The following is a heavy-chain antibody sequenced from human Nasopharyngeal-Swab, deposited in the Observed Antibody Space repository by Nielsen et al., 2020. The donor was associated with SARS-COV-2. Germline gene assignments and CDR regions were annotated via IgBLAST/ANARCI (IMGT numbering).Heavy chain of an antibody. D-gene: IGHD6-19*01. V-gene: IGHV1-69*04. Sequence: SVKVSCKASGGTFSSYAISWVRQAPGQGLEWMGRIIPILGIANYAQKFQGRVTITADKSTSTAYMELSSLRSEDTAVYYCARDLMVGSGWYRHYYYGVDVWGQGTTVTVSS. CDR3: ARDLMVGSGWYRHYYYGVDV. CDR1: GGTFSSYA. J-gene: IGHJ6*02. CDR2: IIPILGIA.